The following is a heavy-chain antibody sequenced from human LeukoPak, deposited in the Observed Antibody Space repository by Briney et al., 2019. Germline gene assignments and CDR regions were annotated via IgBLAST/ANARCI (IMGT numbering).Heavy chain of an antibody. CDR1: GYTFTGYY. J-gene: IGHJ4*02. D-gene: IGHD4-17*01. CDR3: ARAPADYGDYGHYFDY. Sequence: ASVKVSCKASGYTFTGYYMHWVRQAPGQGLEWMGWTNPNSGGTNYAQKFQGRVTMTRDMSISTAYMELSRLRSDDTAVYYCARAPADYGDYGHYFDYWGQGTLVTVSS. CDR2: TNPNSGGT. V-gene: IGHV1-2*02.